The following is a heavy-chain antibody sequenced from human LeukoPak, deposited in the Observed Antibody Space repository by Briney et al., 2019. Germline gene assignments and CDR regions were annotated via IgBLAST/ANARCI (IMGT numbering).Heavy chain of an antibody. J-gene: IGHJ4*02. CDR2: ISYDGSNK. CDR3: AKGAYYYDSSGYLHFDY. CDR1: GFTFSSYG. Sequence: GRSLRLSCAASGFTFSSYGMHWVRQAPGKGLEWVAVISYDGSNKYYADSVKGRFTISRDNSKNTLYLQMNSLRAEDTAVYYCAKGAYYYDSSGYLHFDYWGQGTLVTVSS. V-gene: IGHV3-30*18. D-gene: IGHD3-22*01.